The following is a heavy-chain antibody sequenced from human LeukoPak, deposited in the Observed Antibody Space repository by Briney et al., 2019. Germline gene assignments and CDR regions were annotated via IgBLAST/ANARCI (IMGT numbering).Heavy chain of an antibody. CDR2: VYHSGST. CDR3: ARLGSGYSYFDY. CDR1: AFSINSGYY. V-gene: IGHV4-38-2*01. D-gene: IGHD3-22*01. J-gene: IGHJ4*02. Sequence: PSETLSLTCAVSAFSINSGYYWGWIRQPPGSGLEWIGTVYHSGSTYYNPSLKSRVTMSVDTSKNQFSLKVYSVTAADTAVYYCARLGSGYSYFDYWGQGTLVTVSS.